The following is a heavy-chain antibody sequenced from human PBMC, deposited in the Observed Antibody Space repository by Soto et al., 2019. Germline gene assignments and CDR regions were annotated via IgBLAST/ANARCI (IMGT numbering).Heavy chain of an antibody. CDR3: ARDLAVAAFYYGMAV. Sequence: GASVKVSCKASGYTFTSYGISWVRQAPGQGLEWMGWISAYDGNTNYAQKLQGRVTMTTDTSTSTAYMELRSLRSDDTAVYYCARDLAVAAFYYGMAVWGQGTTVTVSS. D-gene: IGHD6-19*01. CDR1: GYTFTSYG. V-gene: IGHV1-18*01. CDR2: ISAYDGNT. J-gene: IGHJ6*02.